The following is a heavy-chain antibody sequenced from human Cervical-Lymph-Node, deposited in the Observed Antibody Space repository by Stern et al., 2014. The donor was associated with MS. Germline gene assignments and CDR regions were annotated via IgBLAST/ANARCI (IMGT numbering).Heavy chain of an antibody. CDR3: ARHHGHSPTPFDS. CDR1: RDSFTHSW. V-gene: IGHV5-51*01. D-gene: IGHD5-24*01. CDR2: IFPADSDT. J-gene: IGHJ4*02. Sequence: EVQLVQSGSEVKKPGESLKISCKASRDSFTHSWIGWVRQMPGKGLEWMGIIFPADSDTKYSPSFEGQVTFSVDRSTSTAYLQGSSLKASDTAIYYCARHHGHSPTPFDSWGQGTRVTVSS.